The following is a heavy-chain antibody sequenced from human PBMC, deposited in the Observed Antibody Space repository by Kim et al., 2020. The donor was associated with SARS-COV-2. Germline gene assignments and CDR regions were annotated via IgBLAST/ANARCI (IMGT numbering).Heavy chain of an antibody. J-gene: IGHJ4*01. CDR1: GASMSSGDYY. D-gene: IGHD2-21*01. CDR2: ISNSGPT. CDR3: ARVAGDSGPYPYYFD. Sequence: SETLSLTCTVSGASMSSGDYYWSWIRQPPGKGLEWIGRISNSGPTYYNPFLESRVIISLDMSKNQFSLKLSSETAADTAVYYFARVAGDSGPYPYYFD. V-gene: IGHV4-30-4*01.